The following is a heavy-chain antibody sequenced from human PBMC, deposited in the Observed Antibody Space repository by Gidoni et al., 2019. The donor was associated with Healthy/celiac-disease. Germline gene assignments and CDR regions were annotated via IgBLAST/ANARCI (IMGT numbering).Heavy chain of an antibody. CDR2: ISSNVGST. CDR3: VKGGGYSYGEVFDY. D-gene: IGHD5-18*01. V-gene: IGHV3-64D*06. Sequence: EVQLVESGGGLVQPGGSLRLPCPASGFAFSSYARHWVRQAPWKVLEYVSAISSNVGSTYYVDSVKGRFTISRDNSKNTLYLQMSSLRAEDTAVYYCVKGGGYSYGEVFDYWGQGTLVTVSS. J-gene: IGHJ4*02. CDR1: GFAFSSYA.